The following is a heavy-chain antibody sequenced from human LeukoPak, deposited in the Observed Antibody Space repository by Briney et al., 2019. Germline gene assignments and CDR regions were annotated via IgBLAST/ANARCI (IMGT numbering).Heavy chain of an antibody. D-gene: IGHD3-10*01. CDR2: IIPIFGTA. CDR1: GYTFTSYG. Sequence: SVKVSCKASGYTFTSYGISWVRQAPGQGLEWMGGIIPIFGTAYYAQKFQGRVTITADKSTSTAYMELSSLRSEDTAVYYCARGWFGELINYYYMDVWGKGTTVTVSS. J-gene: IGHJ6*03. V-gene: IGHV1-69*06. CDR3: ARGWFGELINYYYMDV.